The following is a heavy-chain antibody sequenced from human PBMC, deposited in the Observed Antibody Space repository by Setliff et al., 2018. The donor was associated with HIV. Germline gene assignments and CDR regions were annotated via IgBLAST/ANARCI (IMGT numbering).Heavy chain of an antibody. D-gene: IGHD1-26*01. Sequence: PSETLSLTCTVSGGSISNYYWSWIRQPPGKGLEWIGYIYYSGSTNYNPSLESRVTISIDTSKNQFSLKLNSVTAADTAVYYCAREVLPIIGGRGWFAPWGQGTLVTVSS. V-gene: IGHV4-59*01. CDR2: IYYSGST. CDR3: AREVLPIIGGRGWFAP. CDR1: GGSISNYY. J-gene: IGHJ5*02.